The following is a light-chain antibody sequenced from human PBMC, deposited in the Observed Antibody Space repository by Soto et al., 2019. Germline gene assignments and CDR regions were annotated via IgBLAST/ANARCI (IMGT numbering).Light chain of an antibody. Sequence: DIQMTQSPSSLSASVGDRVTITCRASQGIRNDLGWYQQKPGKAPKLLIYAASNLQSGVSSRFIGRGSGKEFTLTISSLQPEDVATYYCQNFDSAPQTFGQGTKVDIK. CDR1: QGIRND. J-gene: IGKJ1*01. CDR3: QNFDSAPQT. V-gene: IGKV1-17*01. CDR2: AAS.